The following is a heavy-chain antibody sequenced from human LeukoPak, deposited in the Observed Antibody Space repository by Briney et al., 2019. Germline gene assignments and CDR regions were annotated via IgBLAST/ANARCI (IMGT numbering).Heavy chain of an antibody. V-gene: IGHV4-34*01. CDR2: SNHSEST. J-gene: IGHJ3*02. Sequence: SETPSLTCAVYVGSLSGDYWSWGPGPPGTGLEGLGESNHSESTNYIPSHKSQVTISVNTSKNQFPLKLSSVTAADTAVYYCARRPLSTSQAFDIWGQGTMVTVSS. CDR1: VGSLSGDY. D-gene: IGHD2-2*01. CDR3: ARRPLSTSQAFDI.